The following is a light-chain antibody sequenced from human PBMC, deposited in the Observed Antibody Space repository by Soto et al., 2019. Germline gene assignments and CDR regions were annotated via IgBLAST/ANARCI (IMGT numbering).Light chain of an antibody. CDR2: AAS. CDR3: QQSYRAPLT. Sequence: DIQMTQSPSSLSASVGDRVTITCRASQTISTYLNWYQQKPGKAPKLLIHAASSVQSGVPSRFSGNGSGTDFTLTISSLQPEDFATYYCQQSYRAPLTFGPGTKVDIK. CDR1: QTISTY. V-gene: IGKV1-39*01. J-gene: IGKJ3*01.